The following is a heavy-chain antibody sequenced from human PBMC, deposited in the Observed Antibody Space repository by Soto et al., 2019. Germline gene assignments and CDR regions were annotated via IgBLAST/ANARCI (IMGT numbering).Heavy chain of an antibody. J-gene: IGHJ4*02. CDR3: ARDDEGGSECDLGY. V-gene: IGHV3-30-3*01. CDR1: GFTFSSYV. Sequence: QVQLVESGGGVVQPGRSLRLSLAASGFTFSSYVMHWVRQTPGKGLEWVAFIAHDGNNKYYADSVKGRFTISRDNSENTLYLQLDSLRAEDTAVYYCARDDEGGSECDLGYWGQGPLVTFSS. D-gene: IGHD1-26*01. CDR2: IAHDGNNK.